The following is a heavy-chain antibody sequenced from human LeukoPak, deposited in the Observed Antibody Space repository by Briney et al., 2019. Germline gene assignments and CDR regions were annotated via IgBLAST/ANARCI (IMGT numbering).Heavy chain of an antibody. J-gene: IGHJ3*02. Sequence: GSLGLSCVGSGFTFSSYSMNWVRQPPGKGLEWIGNIFYSGSTYYSPSLKSRVTISLDTSRNQFSLKLNSVTAADTAVYYCAKSNGYGLVDIWGQGTMVTVSS. CDR3: AKSNGYGLVDI. D-gene: IGHD3-10*01. CDR2: IFYSGST. CDR1: GFTFSSYS. V-gene: IGHV4-59*12.